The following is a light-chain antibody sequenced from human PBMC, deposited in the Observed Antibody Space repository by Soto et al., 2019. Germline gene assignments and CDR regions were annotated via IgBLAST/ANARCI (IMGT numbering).Light chain of an antibody. Sequence: DIQMTQSPSTLSASVGDRVIITCRAGQTISQWLAWYKKTPGGAPKLLIYKASVLESGVPSRFSGSGSGTEFTLTISRLEPEDFAVYDGQQYGSSPITFGQGTRLEI. V-gene: IGKV1-5*03. CDR1: QTISQW. CDR2: KAS. J-gene: IGKJ5*01. CDR3: QQYGSSPIT.